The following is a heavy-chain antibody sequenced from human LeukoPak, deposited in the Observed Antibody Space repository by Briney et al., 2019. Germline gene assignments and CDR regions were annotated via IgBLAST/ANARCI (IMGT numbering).Heavy chain of an antibody. J-gene: IGHJ4*01. CDR1: GFTFSSSW. D-gene: IGHD5-24*01. CDR2: IKADGSGK. Sequence: GASLRLSCVASGFTFSSSWMTWVRQAPGMGLERVANIKADGSGKYYVDSVRGRFSISRDNAKNSLYLELNSLRAEDTGVYFCARDRGWQQFDYWGQGTLVTVSS. CDR3: ARDRGWQQFDY. V-gene: IGHV3-7*01.